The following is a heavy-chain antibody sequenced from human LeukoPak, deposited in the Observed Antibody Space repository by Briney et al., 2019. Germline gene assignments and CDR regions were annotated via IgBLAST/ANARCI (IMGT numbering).Heavy chain of an antibody. D-gene: IGHD3-10*01. CDR1: GYTFPSYF. CDR2: INPTGGST. CDR3: ARGDSGSYPFDS. Sequence: ASVKVSCKASGYTFPSYFMHWVRQAPGQGLEWMGIINPTGGSTTYAQKFQGRVTITRDTSASTAYMELSSLRSEDTAVYYCARGDSGSYPFDSWGQGTLVTVSS. V-gene: IGHV1-46*01. J-gene: IGHJ4*02.